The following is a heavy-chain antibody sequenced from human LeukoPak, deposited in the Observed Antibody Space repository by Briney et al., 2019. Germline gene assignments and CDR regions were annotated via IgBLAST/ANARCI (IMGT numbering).Heavy chain of an antibody. V-gene: IGHV4-39*01. D-gene: IGHD1-26*01. J-gene: IGHJ4*02. CDR1: SGSISSSSYY. CDR3: ARQYGGSYVDY. CDR2: IYYSGST. Sequence: SETLSLTCTVSSGSISSSSYYWGWIRQPPGKGLEWIGSIYYSGSTYYNPSLKSRVTISVDTSKNQFSLKLSSVTAADTAVYYCARQYGGSYVDYWGQGTLVTVSS.